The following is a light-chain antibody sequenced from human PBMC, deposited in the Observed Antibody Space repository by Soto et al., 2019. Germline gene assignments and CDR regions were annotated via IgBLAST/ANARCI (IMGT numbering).Light chain of an antibody. CDR1: EIISGNW. CDR2: GAS. J-gene: IGKJ4*01. Sequence: EIVLMQSPGTLSLSPGERATLSCRASEIISGNWLTWYQKKPDQAPRLLIYGASRRASGIPDRFSGSGSGTDFTLTISRLEPEDFAVYYCQQYDASVLTFGGGTKVEIK. V-gene: IGKV3-20*01. CDR3: QQYDASVLT.